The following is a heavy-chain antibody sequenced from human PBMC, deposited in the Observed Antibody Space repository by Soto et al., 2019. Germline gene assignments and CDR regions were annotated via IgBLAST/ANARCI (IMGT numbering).Heavy chain of an antibody. D-gene: IGHD5-12*01. CDR1: GFTFSNFG. CDR2: IWYDGINQ. CDR3: TRDHIVAGGD. J-gene: IGHJ4*02. Sequence: QVQLVESGGGVVQPGRSLRLSCAASGFTFSNFGMHWVRQAPGKGLEWVAVIWYDGINQYYADSVKGRFTVSRDNSKNTLYLQMDDLRDEDTGLYCCTRDHIVAGGDWGQGTLVTVSS. V-gene: IGHV3-33*01.